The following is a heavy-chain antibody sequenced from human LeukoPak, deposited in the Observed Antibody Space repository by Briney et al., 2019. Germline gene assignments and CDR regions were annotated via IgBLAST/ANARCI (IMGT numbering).Heavy chain of an antibody. Sequence: PSQTLSLTCTVSGGCISNGGYYWSWIRQLPGKGLEWIGYIYHNGHTYYNPSLKSRVVISVDTSKNQFSLKLSSVTAADTAVYYCANYASGTYRFDPWSQGTLVTVSS. CDR1: GGCISNGGYY. V-gene: IGHV4-31*03. CDR2: IYHNGHT. CDR3: ANYASGTYRFDP. J-gene: IGHJ5*02. D-gene: IGHD3-10*01.